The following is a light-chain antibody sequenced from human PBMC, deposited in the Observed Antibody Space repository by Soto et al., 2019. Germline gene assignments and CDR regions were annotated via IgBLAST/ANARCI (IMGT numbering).Light chain of an antibody. CDR3: QQYNSYWT. J-gene: IGKJ1*01. CDR2: DAS. Sequence: DIQMTQSPSTLSASVGDRVTITCRASQSISSWLAWYQQKPGKAPKLLIYDASSLESGVPPRFSGSGSGPEFTLTISRLQPDDFATYYCQQYNSYWTFGQGTKGDI. CDR1: QSISSW. V-gene: IGKV1-5*01.